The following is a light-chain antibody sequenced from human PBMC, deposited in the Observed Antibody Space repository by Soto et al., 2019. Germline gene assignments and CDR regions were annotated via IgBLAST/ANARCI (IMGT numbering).Light chain of an antibody. V-gene: IGLV2-11*01. CDR1: SSDVGGYNY. CDR2: DVS. J-gene: IGLJ1*01. CDR3: CSYAGSYTSLYV. Sequence: QSVLTQPRSVSGSSGQSVTISCTGTSSDVGGYNYVSWYQQHPGKAPKLMIYDVSKRPSGVPDRFSGSKSGNTASLTISGLQAEDEADYYCCSYAGSYTSLYVFGTGTKLTVL.